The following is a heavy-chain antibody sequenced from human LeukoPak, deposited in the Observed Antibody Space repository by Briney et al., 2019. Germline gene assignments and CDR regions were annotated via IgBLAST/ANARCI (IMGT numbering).Heavy chain of an antibody. V-gene: IGHV1-69*13. CDR3: ARMYCSSTSCSRSRVVPPYFDY. Sequence: SVKPSCKASGGTFSSYAISWVRQAPGQGLGWMGGIIPIFGTGNYAQKLQGRVTITADESTSTAYMELSSLTSEDTAVYYCARMYCSSTSCSRSRVVPPYFDYWGQGTLVTVSS. CDR1: GGTFSSYA. D-gene: IGHD2-2*01. CDR2: IIPIFGTG. J-gene: IGHJ4*02.